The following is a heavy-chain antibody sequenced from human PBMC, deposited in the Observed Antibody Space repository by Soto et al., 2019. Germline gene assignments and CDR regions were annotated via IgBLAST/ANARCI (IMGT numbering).Heavy chain of an antibody. V-gene: IGHV5-51*01. CDR3: ARHYCSSTSCYPVYYYYYGMEV. D-gene: IGHD2-2*01. Sequence: GESLQISCKGSGYSFTSYWIGCVRQMPGKGLEWMGIIYPGDSDTRYSPSFQGQVTISADKSISTAYLQWSSLKASDTAMYYCARHYCSSTSCYPVYYYYYGMEVSGKGTNVTVS. CDR2: IYPGDSDT. CDR1: GYSFTSYW. J-gene: IGHJ6*04.